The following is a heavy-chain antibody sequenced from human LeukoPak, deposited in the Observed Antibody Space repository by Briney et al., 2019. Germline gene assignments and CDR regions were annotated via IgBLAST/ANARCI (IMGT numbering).Heavy chain of an antibody. V-gene: IGHV4-39*01. CDR3: ASMVRGVIIPDY. CDR1: GGSFSSYY. Sequence: SETLSLTCAVYGGSFSSYYWGWIRQPPGKGLEWIGSIYYSGSTYCNPSLESRVTTSFNTSKNQFSLKLSSVTAADTAVYYCASMVRGVIIPDYWGQGTLVTVSS. D-gene: IGHD3-10*01. CDR2: IYYSGST. J-gene: IGHJ4*02.